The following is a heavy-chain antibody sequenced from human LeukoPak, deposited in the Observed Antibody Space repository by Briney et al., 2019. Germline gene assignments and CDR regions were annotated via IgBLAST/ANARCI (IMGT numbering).Heavy chain of an antibody. V-gene: IGHV3-21*01. CDR2: ISSSSSYI. Sequence: PGGSLRLSCAASGFTFSSYSMNWVRQAPGKGLEWVSSISSSSSYIYYADSVKGRFTISRDNAKNSLYLQMNSLRAEDTAVYYCARVKTTVTPFDYWGQGTLVTVSS. D-gene: IGHD4-17*01. CDR3: ARVKTTVTPFDY. J-gene: IGHJ4*02. CDR1: GFTFSSYS.